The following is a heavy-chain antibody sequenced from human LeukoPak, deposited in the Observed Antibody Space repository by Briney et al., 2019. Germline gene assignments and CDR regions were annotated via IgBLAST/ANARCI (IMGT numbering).Heavy chain of an antibody. CDR1: GFNVIGNY. V-gene: IGHV3-53*01. CDR3: AMGATGEYLQF. CDR2: IYSGGRT. Sequence: GGSLRLSCAASGFNVIGNYMTWVRQAPGKGLEWVSVIYSGGRTYYADSVKGRFTISRDNSNNTLHLQMNRLRTEDTAVYYCAMGATGEYLQFWGQGTLVTVSS. D-gene: IGHD1-26*01. J-gene: IGHJ1*01.